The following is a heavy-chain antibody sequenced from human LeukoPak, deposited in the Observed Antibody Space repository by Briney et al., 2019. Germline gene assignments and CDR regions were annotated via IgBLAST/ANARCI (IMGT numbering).Heavy chain of an antibody. V-gene: IGHV4-4*07. CDR3: ARAITMVRGVTIDLGMDV. Sequence: SETLSLTCTVSGGSISSYYWSWIRQPAGKGLEWIGRIYTSGSTNYNPSLKSRVTMSVDTSKNQFSLKLSSVSAADTAVYYCARAITMVRGVTIDLGMDVWGQGTTVTVSS. CDR2: IYTSGST. D-gene: IGHD3-10*01. J-gene: IGHJ6*02. CDR1: GGSISSYY.